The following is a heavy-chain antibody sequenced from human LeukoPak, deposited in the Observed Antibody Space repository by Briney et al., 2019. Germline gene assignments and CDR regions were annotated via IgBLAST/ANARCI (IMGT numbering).Heavy chain of an antibody. D-gene: IGHD4-17*01. CDR2: INPHSGYT. CDR3: ARGSTVTTIPYFYYFMDV. Sequence: ASVKVSCKASGYTFSGYYIHWVRQAPGQGLEWVGWINPHSGYTKFAQKFQGRVTMTRDTSISTAYMELSRLRSDDTAVYYCARGSTVTTIPYFYYFMDVWGKGTTVTVSS. CDR1: GYTFSGYY. J-gene: IGHJ6*03. V-gene: IGHV1-2*02.